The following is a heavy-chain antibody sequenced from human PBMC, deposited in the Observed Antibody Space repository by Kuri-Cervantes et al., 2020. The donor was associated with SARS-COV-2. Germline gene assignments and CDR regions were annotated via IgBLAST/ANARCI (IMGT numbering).Heavy chain of an antibody. CDR3: VVGAGGNS. D-gene: IGHD2-15*01. Sequence: GGSLRLSCAGPGFSFSTYSMNWVRQAPGKGLECTSYIGVGGTPIYYADSVRGRFTISRDNAKNTAYLQISSERDEDSAIYYCVVGAGGNSWGQGTLVTVSS. CDR2: IGVGGTPI. V-gene: IGHV3-48*02. CDR1: GFSFSTYS. J-gene: IGHJ4*02.